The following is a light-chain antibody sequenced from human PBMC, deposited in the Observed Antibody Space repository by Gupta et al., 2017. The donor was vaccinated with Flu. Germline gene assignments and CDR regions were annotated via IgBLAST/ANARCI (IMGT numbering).Light chain of an antibody. CDR3: QQYSSVPLT. CDR1: QTVLSTSNNKNY. Sequence: SLGERATINCKSSQTVLSTSNNKNYLAWYQLKPGQPPKVLIYWASSRESGVPDRFSGSGSGTDFTLTISSLQAEDVAVYYCQQYSSVPLTFGGGTEVQIK. V-gene: IGKV4-1*01. CDR2: WAS. J-gene: IGKJ4*01.